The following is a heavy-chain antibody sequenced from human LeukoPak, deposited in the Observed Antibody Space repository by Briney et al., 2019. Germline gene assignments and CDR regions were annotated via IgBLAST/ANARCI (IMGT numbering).Heavy chain of an antibody. CDR3: ARGAERYCSSTSCYTDY. CDR1: GFTFDDYA. V-gene: IGHV3-9*01. J-gene: IGHJ4*02. Sequence: GRSLRLSCAASGFTFDDYAMHWVRQAPGKGLEWVSGISWNSGSIGYADSVKGRFTISRDNAKNSLYLQMNSLRAEDTAVYYCARGAERYCSSTSCYTDYWGQGTLVTVSS. D-gene: IGHD2-2*02. CDR2: ISWNSGSI.